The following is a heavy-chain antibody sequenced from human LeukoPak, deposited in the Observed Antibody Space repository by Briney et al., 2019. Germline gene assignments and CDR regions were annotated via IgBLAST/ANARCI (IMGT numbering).Heavy chain of an antibody. CDR3: VSPRGFSYGYFDY. CDR1: GXSISSSSSY. CDR2: IYYSKTT. Sequence: SETLSLTCTVSGXSISSSSSYWGWIRQPPGKGLEWIGSIYYSKTTYYNPSLKSRVTISADTSKNQFSLTLGSVSATDTAVYYCVSPRGFSYGYFDYWGQGTLVTVSS. J-gene: IGHJ4*02. V-gene: IGHV4-39*01. D-gene: IGHD5-18*01.